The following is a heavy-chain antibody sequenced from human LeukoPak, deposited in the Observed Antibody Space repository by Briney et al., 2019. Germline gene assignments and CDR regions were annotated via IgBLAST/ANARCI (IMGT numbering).Heavy chain of an antibody. D-gene: IGHD4-11*01. J-gene: IGHJ4*02. CDR2: ISSSSSYI. CDR3: ARGPTVTYFDY. CDR1: GFTFRSYR. V-gene: IGHV3-21*01. Sequence: GGPLRLSCAASGFTFRSYRMNWVRQAPGKGLEWVSSISSSSSYIYYADSVKGRFTISRDNAKNSLYLQMNSPRAEDTAVYYCARGPTVTYFDYWGQGTLVTVSS.